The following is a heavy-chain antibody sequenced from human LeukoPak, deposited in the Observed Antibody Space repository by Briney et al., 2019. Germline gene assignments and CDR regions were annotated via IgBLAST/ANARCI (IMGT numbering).Heavy chain of an antibody. CDR2: ISGSGGST. J-gene: IGHJ4*02. D-gene: IGHD3-22*01. CDR1: GFTFSSYA. CDR3: AKVLWGFYYYDSSGYKNY. Sequence: GGSLRLSCAASGFTFSSYAMSWVRQAPGKGLEWVSAISGSGGSTYYADSVKGRFTISRDNSKNTLYLQMNSLRAEDTAVCYCAKVLWGFYYYDSSGYKNYWGQGTLVTVSS. V-gene: IGHV3-23*01.